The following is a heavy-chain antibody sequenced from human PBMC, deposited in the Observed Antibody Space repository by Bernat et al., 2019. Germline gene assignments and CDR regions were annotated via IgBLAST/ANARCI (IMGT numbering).Heavy chain of an antibody. CDR2: ISGSGGST. J-gene: IGHJ4*02. D-gene: IGHD2-15*01. CDR1: GFTFSSYA. CDR3: AKEPSRYCSGGSCSIFDY. Sequence: EVQLLESGGGLVQPVGSLRLSCLASGFTFSSYAMSWVRQAPGKGLEWVSAISGSGGSTYYADSVKGRFTISRDNSKNTLYLQMNSLRAEDTDVYYCAKEPSRYCSGGSCSIFDYWGQGTLVTVSS. V-gene: IGHV3-23*01.